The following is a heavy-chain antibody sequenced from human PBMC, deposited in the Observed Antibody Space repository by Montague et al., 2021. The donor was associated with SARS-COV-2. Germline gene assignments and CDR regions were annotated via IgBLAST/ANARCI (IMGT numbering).Heavy chain of an antibody. D-gene: IGHD6-19*01. CDR1: GASISSANDY. CDR3: ARDRRGMAMAGRAYYYYYMDV. V-gene: IGHV4-61*09. CDR2: ISTSGSS. Sequence: TLSLTCSVSGASISSANDYWTWIRQPAGTVLEWIGHISTSGSSSYNPSLKSRVTIILDTSKQQFSLELTSVTAADTAVYYCARDRRGMAMAGRAYYYYYMDVWGKGTTVTVSS. J-gene: IGHJ6*03.